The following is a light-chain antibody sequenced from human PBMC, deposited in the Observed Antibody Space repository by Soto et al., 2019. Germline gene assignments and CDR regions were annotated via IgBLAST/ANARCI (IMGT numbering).Light chain of an antibody. J-gene: IGKJ4*01. Sequence: EIVMTQSPATLSVSPEERATLSCRASQSVSSNLAWYQQKPGQAPRLLIYGASTRATGIPARFSGSGSGTEFTLTISSLQSEDFAVYYSQQYNNWPLTFGGGTKVEIK. CDR3: QQYNNWPLT. CDR1: QSVSSN. CDR2: GAS. V-gene: IGKV3-15*01.